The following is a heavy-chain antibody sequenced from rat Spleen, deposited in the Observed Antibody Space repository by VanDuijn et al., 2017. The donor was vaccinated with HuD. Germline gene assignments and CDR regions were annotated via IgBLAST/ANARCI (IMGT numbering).Heavy chain of an antibody. CDR1: GFTLSDYS. CDR3: ARHLLPGLSDA. J-gene: IGHJ3*01. CDR2: IIYGGSRT. Sequence: EVQLVESDGGLVQPGRSLKLSCAASGFTLSDYSMAWVRQAPTKGLEWVATIIYGGSRTYYRDSVKGRFTISRDNAKSTLYLQMDSLRSEDTATYYCARHLLPGLSDAWGQGTLVTVSP. V-gene: IGHV5-29*01. D-gene: IGHD1-4*01.